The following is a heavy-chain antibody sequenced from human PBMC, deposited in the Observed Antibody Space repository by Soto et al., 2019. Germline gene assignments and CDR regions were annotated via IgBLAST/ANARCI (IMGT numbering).Heavy chain of an antibody. Sequence: PSETLSLTCAVSGGSINSYYWSWIRQPPGKTLEWIGYIYYSGSTNYNPSLKSRVTISVDTSKNQFTLKLNSVTAADTAVYYCARSRFGSGWYSGEVGNWFDPWGQGTLVTVSS. CDR1: GGSINSYY. CDR3: ARSRFGSGWYSGEVGNWFDP. CDR2: IYYSGST. D-gene: IGHD6-19*01. V-gene: IGHV4-59*08. J-gene: IGHJ5*02.